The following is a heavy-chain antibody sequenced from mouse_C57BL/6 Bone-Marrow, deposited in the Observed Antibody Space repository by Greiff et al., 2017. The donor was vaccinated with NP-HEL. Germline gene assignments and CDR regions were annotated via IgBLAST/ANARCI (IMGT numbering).Heavy chain of an antibody. Sequence: VQLQQSGAELVRPGTSVKVSCKASGYAFTNYLIEWVKQRPGQGLEWIGVINPGSGGTNYNEKFKGKATLTADKSSSTAYMPLSSLTSEDSAVYFCARWLLNWYFDVWGTGTTVTVSS. V-gene: IGHV1-54*01. CDR2: INPGSGGT. J-gene: IGHJ1*03. D-gene: IGHD2-3*01. CDR1: GYAFTNYL. CDR3: ARWLLNWYFDV.